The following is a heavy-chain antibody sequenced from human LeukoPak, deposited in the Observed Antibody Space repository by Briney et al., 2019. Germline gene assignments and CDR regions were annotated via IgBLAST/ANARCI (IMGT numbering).Heavy chain of an antibody. V-gene: IGHV3-30-3*01. J-gene: IGHJ6*02. CDR3: ARDRADYDYVWGSYRWPYYYGMDV. D-gene: IGHD3-16*02. CDR2: ISYDGSNK. CDR1: GFTFSSYA. Sequence: PGGSLRLSCAASGFTFSSYAMHWVRQAPGKGLEWVAVISYDGSNKYYADSVKGRFTISRDNSKNTLYLQMNSLRAEDTAVYYCARDRADYDYVWGSYRWPYYYGMDVWGQGTTVTVSS.